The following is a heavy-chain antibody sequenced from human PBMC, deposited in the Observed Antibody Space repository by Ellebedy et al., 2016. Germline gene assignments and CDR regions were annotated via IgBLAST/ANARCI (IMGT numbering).Heavy chain of an antibody. Sequence: SETLSLXXTVSGGSISSGGYYWSWIRQHPGKGLEWIGYIYYSGSTYYNPSLKSRVTISVDTSKNQFSLKLSSVTAADTAVYYCASQYSNHYYYYYMDVWGKGTTVTVSS. CDR3: ASQYSNHYYYYYMDV. D-gene: IGHD4-11*01. V-gene: IGHV4-31*03. J-gene: IGHJ6*03. CDR1: GGSISSGGYY. CDR2: IYYSGST.